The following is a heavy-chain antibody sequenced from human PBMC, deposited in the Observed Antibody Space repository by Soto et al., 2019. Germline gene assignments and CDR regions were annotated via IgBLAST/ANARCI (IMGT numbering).Heavy chain of an antibody. CDR1: GYTFTGYY. CDR2: INPNSGGT. Sequence: ASVKVSCKASGYTFTGYYMHWVRQAPGQGLEWMGRINPNSGGTNYAQKFQGRVTMTRDTSISTAYMELSRLRSDDTAVYYCARERYYDSSGYYRLWYFDLWGRGTLVTVSS. V-gene: IGHV1-2*02. D-gene: IGHD3-22*01. J-gene: IGHJ2*01. CDR3: ARERYYDSSGYYRLWYFDL.